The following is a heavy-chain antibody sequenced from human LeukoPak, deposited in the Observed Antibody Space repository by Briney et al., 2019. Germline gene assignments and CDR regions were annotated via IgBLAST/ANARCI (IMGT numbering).Heavy chain of an antibody. J-gene: IGHJ4*02. CDR1: GFDFSSNW. Sequence: GGSLRLSCAASGFDFSSNWMHWVHHAPGQGLVWVSRIKGDGISTNYADSVKGRFTISRDIAKNTLYLQMNSLRAEDTGVYYCAKDHYWSIDYWGRGTLVTVSS. D-gene: IGHD3-3*01. CDR2: IKGDGIST. CDR3: AKDHYWSIDY. V-gene: IGHV3-74*01.